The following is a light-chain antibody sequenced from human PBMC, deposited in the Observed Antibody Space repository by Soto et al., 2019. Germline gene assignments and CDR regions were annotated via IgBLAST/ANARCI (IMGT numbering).Light chain of an antibody. CDR2: WAS. J-gene: IGKJ4*01. Sequence: DIVMTQSPDSLAVSLGERATINCKSSQSVLHTSYNKNYLAWYQQKPGHPPKVLIYWASTRESGVPDRFSGSGSGTDFTSTISALQAEDGAVDYFQQSYSSPRTFGGGTKVEIK. V-gene: IGKV4-1*01. CDR3: QQSYSSPRT. CDR1: QSVLHTSYNKNY.